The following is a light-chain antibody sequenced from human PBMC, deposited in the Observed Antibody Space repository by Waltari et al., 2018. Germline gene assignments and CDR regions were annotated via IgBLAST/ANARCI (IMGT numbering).Light chain of an antibody. CDR1: SSHIGSYNL. CDR2: DVF. J-gene: IGLJ3*02. Sequence: QSALTQPASVSGSPGQSITIPCTGASSHIGSYNLLSWYQQHPGKAPKLMVYDVFYRPSGVSNRFSASKSGNTASLTISGLQAEDEADYYCCSYAGSYTWVFGGGTKLTVL. CDR3: CSYAGSYTWV. V-gene: IGLV2-23*02.